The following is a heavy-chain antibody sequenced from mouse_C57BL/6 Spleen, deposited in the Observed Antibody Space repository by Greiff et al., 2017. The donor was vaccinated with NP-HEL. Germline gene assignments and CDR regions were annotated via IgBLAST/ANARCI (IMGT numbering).Heavy chain of an antibody. J-gene: IGHJ4*01. CDR2: FRNQANGYTT. CDR3: ASSPYYAMEY. V-gene: IGHV7-3*01. Sequence: DVKLVESGGGLVQPGGSLSLSCAASGFTFTDYYMSWVRQPPGKALEWLGFFRNQANGYTTEYSAYVKGRFTTSRDNSQSVLYLQMNALRAEDSATYCCASSPYYAMEYWGQGTSVTVSS. CDR1: GFTFTDYY.